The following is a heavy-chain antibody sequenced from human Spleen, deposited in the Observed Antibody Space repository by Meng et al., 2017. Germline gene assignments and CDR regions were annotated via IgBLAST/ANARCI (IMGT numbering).Heavy chain of an antibody. V-gene: IGHV4-38-2*01. Sequence: GSLRLSCAVSGYSISSGYFWGWIRQPPGKGLEWIGSIYHSGFTYYNPSLKSRVTISVDTSKNQFSLKLSSVTAADTAVYYCARGRPYYDSSGYYRPTAPSYFDSWGQGTLVTVSS. CDR3: ARGRPYYDSSGYYRPTAPSYFDS. CDR1: GYSISSGYF. J-gene: IGHJ4*02. CDR2: IYHSGFT. D-gene: IGHD3-22*01.